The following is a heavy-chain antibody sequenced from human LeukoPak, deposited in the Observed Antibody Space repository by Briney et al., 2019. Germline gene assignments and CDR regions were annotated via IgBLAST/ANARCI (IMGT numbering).Heavy chain of an antibody. CDR3: ARVDGSPDC. V-gene: IGHV1-8*03. CDR1: GYTFTTLD. J-gene: IGHJ4*02. CDR2: INPNSGNR. D-gene: IGHD2-15*01. Sequence: ASVKVSCKASGYTFTTLDINWVRQATGQGLEWMGWINPNSGNRGYAQEFQGRVTITRDTSISTAYMELSSLRSEDTAVYYCARVDGSPDCWGQGTLVTVSS.